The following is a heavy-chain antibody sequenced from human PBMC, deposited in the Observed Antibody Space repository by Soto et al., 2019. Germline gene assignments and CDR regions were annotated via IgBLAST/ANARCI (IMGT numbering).Heavy chain of an antibody. V-gene: IGHV4-59*01. Sequence: SETLSLTCSLSGGAIGGYYWSWIRQPPGKALEWIGYVSYSGSTDYHPSLKSRVSISIDTSKNQFSLKMISVTAADTAVYYCARNGSDSGWFFFDPCGQGALVTV. D-gene: IGHD6-19*01. J-gene: IGHJ5*02. CDR1: GGAIGGYY. CDR2: VSYSGST. CDR3: ARNGSDSGWFFFDP.